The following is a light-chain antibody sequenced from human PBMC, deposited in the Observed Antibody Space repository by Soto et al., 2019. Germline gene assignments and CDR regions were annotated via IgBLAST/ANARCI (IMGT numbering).Light chain of an antibody. CDR2: SAS. CDR1: QGIRSY. CDR3: QQDNSSLAT. J-gene: IGKJ5*01. Sequence: VHLSQFPSSLSPSVGNSMTITCRVSQGIRSYLDWYKQKPGKVPKLLIYSASNLQSGVPSRFSGSGSGTEFTLTLTSLQLEDFATYYCQQDNSSLATFGQGTRLEIK. V-gene: IGKV1-27*01.